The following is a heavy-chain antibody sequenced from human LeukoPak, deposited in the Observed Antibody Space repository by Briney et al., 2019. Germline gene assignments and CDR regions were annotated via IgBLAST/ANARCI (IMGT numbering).Heavy chain of an antibody. J-gene: IGHJ5*02. CDR2: ISYDGSNK. D-gene: IGHD3-22*01. V-gene: IGHV3-30*18. CDR1: GFTFSSYG. CDR3: AKGSRAMIVAPFPGTWFGP. Sequence: GRSLRLSCAASGFTFSSYGMHWVRQAPGKGLEWVAVISYDGSNKYYADSVKGRFTISRDNSKNTLYLQMNSLRAEDTAVYYCAKGSRAMIVAPFPGTWFGPWGQGTLVTVSS.